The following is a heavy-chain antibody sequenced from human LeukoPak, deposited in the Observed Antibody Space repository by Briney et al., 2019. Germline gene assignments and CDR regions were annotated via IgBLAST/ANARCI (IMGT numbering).Heavy chain of an antibody. Sequence: GASVKVSCKASGGTFSSYAISWVRQAPGQGLEWMGRIIPILGIANYAQKFQGRVTITADKSTSTAYMELSSLRSEDTAVYYCARDCSSTSCTKSPLVSGNWFDPWGQGTLVTVSS. J-gene: IGHJ5*02. V-gene: IGHV1-69*04. D-gene: IGHD2-2*01. CDR3: ARDCSSTSCTKSPLVSGNWFDP. CDR1: GGTFSSYA. CDR2: IIPILGIA.